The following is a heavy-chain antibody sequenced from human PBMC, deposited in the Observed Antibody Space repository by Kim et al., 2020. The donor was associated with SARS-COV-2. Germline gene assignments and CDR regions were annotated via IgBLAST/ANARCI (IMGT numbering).Heavy chain of an antibody. J-gene: IGHJ6*02. Sequence: GGSLRLSCAASGFTVSSNYMSWVRQAPGKGLEWVSVIYSGGSTYYADSVKGRFTISRDNSKNTLYLQMNSLRAEDTAVYYCARGKGIVPSSSWGNYYYYGMDVWGQGTTVTVSS. CDR2: IYSGGST. D-gene: IGHD6-13*01. CDR3: ARGKGIVPSSSWGNYYYYGMDV. V-gene: IGHV3-53*01. CDR1: GFTVSSNY.